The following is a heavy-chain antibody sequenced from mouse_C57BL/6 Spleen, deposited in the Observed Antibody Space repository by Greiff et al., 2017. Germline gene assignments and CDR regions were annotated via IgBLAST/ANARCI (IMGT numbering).Heavy chain of an antibody. CDR2: IDPSDSYT. V-gene: IGHV1-59*01. Sequence: QVQLQQPGAELVRPGTSVKLSCKASGYTFTSYWMHWVKQRPGQGLEWIGVIDPSDSYTNYNQKFKGKATLTVDTSSSTAYMQLSSLTSEDSAVYYCARRHGWDDYYAMDYWGQGTSVTVSS. D-gene: IGHD4-1*01. CDR1: GYTFTSYW. CDR3: ARRHGWDDYYAMDY. J-gene: IGHJ4*01.